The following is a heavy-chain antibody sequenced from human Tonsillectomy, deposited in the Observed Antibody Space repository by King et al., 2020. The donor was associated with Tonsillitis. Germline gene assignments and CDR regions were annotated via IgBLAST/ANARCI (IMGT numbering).Heavy chain of an antibody. J-gene: IGHJ4*02. CDR3: ARDGKGDTNYDY. D-gene: IGHD2-21*01. V-gene: IGHV1-69*09. CDR1: GGTFSSYA. Sequence: VQLVESGAEVKKPGSSVKVSCKASGGTFSSYAMSWVRQAPGQGLEWMGRIIPILGIANYAQKFQGRVTITADKSTSTAYMELSSLRSEDTAVYYCARDGKGDTNYDYWGQGTLVTVSS. CDR2: IIPILGIA.